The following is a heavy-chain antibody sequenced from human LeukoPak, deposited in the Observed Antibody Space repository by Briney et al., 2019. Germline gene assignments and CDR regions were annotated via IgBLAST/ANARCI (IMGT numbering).Heavy chain of an antibody. V-gene: IGHV1-2*02. J-gene: IGHJ5*02. CDR1: GYTFSGYY. D-gene: IGHD2-2*01. Sequence: ASVTVSCKASGYTFSGYYMHWVWQAPGQGIGRMGWVNPNSGGTNYAPNFQGRVTMSRDTSISTAYMELSRLSADDTAVYYCARDLGDIVVVPAAIWFDPWGQGTLVTVSS. CDR3: ARDLGDIVVVPAAIWFDP. CDR2: VNPNSGGT.